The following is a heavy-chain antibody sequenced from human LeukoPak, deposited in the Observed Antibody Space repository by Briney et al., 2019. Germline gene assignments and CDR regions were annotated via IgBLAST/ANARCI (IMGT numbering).Heavy chain of an antibody. J-gene: IGHJ4*02. CDR2: ISGSGGNA. D-gene: IGHD2-15*01. V-gene: IGHV3-23*01. Sequence: PGGSLRLSCAVSGFTFSSYAMSGVRQAPGKGRQWVSAISGSGGNAYYAASVKGRFIISRDNSENTLYLQMNSPRDEDTAIYYCAQDWEDIVVIAATLGHWGQGALVTVSS. CDR3: AQDWEDIVVIAATLGH. CDR1: GFTFSSYA.